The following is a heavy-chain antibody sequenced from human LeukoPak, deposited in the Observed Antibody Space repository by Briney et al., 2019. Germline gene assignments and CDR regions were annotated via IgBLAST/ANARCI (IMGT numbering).Heavy chain of an antibody. CDR3: ARDSRPYYYDSSGSMVLDY. Sequence: GSVKVSCKASGYTFTGYYMHRVRQAPGQGLEWMGRINPNSGGTNYAQKFQGRVTMTRDTSISTAYMELSRLRSDDTAVYYCARDSRPYYYDSSGSMVLDYWGQGTLVTVSS. V-gene: IGHV1-2*06. J-gene: IGHJ4*02. CDR1: GYTFTGYY. CDR2: INPNSGGT. D-gene: IGHD3-22*01.